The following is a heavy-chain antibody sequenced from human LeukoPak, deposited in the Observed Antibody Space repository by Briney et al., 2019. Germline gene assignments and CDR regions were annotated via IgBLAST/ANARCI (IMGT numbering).Heavy chain of an antibody. CDR1: GFTFSSYW. V-gene: IGHV3-7*01. Sequence: GGSMRLSCAASGFTFSSYWMSWVRQAPGKGLEWVANIKQDGSEKYYVDSVKGRFTISRDNAKNSLYLQMNSLRAEDTAVYYCAREKLGEHIVVADYWGQGTLVTVSS. CDR2: IKQDGSEK. D-gene: IGHD2-21*01. CDR3: AREKLGEHIVVADY. J-gene: IGHJ4*02.